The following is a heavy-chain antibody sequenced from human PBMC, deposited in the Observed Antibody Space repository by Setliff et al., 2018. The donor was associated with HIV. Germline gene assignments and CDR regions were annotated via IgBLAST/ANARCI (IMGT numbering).Heavy chain of an antibody. Sequence: SETLSLTCTVSGGSISGFYWSWIRQPPGKGLEWIAYIHNSGSTEYNPSLQSRVTISLDTSKRQFSLKLNSMTAADTAVYYCARHGGYSSSSLDYWGQGTLVTVSS. CDR1: GGSISGFY. J-gene: IGHJ4*02. CDR2: IHNSGST. D-gene: IGHD6-6*01. CDR3: ARHGGYSSSSLDY. V-gene: IGHV4-59*08.